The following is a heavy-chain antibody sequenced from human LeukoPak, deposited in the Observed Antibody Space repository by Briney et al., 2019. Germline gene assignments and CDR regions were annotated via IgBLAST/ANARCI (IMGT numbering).Heavy chain of an antibody. CDR3: ARDALTYYYDSSGSPPGY. CDR2: VTVYNGNT. J-gene: IGHJ4*02. CDR1: GYPFSSYG. D-gene: IGHD3-22*01. V-gene: IGHV1-18*01. Sequence: ASVKVSCKASGYPFSSYGISWVRQAPGQGLEWMGWVTVYNGNTNYAQKLQGRVTMTTDTSTSTAYMELRSLRSDDTAVYYCARDALTYYYDSSGSPPGYWGQGTLVTVSS.